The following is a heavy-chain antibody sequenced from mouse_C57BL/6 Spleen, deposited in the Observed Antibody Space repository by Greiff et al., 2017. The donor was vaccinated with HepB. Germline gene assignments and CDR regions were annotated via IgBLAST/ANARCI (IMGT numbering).Heavy chain of an antibody. J-gene: IGHJ3*01. D-gene: IGHD3-2*02. V-gene: IGHV1-69*01. Sequence: VQLQQPGAELVMPGASVKLSCKASGYTFTSYWMHWVKQRPGQGLEWIGEIDPSDSYTNYNQKFKGKSTLTVDKSSSTAYMQLSSLTSEDSAVYYCARVDSSGYYAWFAYWGQGTLVTVSA. CDR1: GYTFTSYW. CDR2: IDPSDSYT. CDR3: ARVDSSGYYAWFAY.